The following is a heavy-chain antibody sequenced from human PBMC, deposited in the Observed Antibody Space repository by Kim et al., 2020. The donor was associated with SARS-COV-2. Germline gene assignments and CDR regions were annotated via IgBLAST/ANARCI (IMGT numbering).Heavy chain of an antibody. D-gene: IGHD3-10*01. Sequence: GGSLRLSCEMSGFIFSDRAMNWVRQAPGKGLDWVSSITGSGGATFYAGSVKGRFTISRDNSNNKLYLQMNNMRVEDTAIYYCAKVIGGRTPYYHYGLDVWGRGTTVTVSS. CDR2: ITGSGGAT. CDR1: GFIFSDRA. CDR3: AKVIGGRTPYYHYGLDV. J-gene: IGHJ6*02. V-gene: IGHV3-23*01.